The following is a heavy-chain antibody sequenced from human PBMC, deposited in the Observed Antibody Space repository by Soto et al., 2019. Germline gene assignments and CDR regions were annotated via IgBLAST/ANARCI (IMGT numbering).Heavy chain of an antibody. Sequence: QVQLVQSGAEVKKPGASVKVSCKASGYTFTSYGISWVRQAPGQGLEWMGWISAYNGNTNYAQKLQDRVTMTTDTSTTTAYMELRSLRSDDTAAYYCARDRAYLSWSYFDYWGQGTLVTVSS. CDR2: ISAYNGNT. CDR1: GYTFTSYG. CDR3: ARDRAYLSWSYFDY. V-gene: IGHV1-18*01. D-gene: IGHD3-16*02. J-gene: IGHJ4*02.